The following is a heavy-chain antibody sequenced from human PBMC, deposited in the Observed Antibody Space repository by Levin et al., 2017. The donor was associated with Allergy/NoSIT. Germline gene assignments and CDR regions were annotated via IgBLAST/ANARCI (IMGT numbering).Heavy chain of an antibody. V-gene: IGHV5-51*01. CDR1: GYSFTSYW. CDR2: IYPADSDT. Sequence: GGSLRLSCKGSGYSFTSYWIAWVRQMPGKGLEWMGIIYPADSDTRYSPSFQGQVTISADKSINTAYLQWSSLKASDTAMYFCARNDVYGQSPDYWGQGTLVTVSS. CDR3: ARNDVYGQSPDY. D-gene: IGHD5/OR15-5a*01. J-gene: IGHJ4*02.